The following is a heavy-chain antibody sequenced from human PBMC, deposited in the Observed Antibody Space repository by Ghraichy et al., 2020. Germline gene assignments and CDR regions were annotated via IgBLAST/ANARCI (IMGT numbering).Heavy chain of an antibody. D-gene: IGHD2-15*01. Sequence: GALRLSCAVSGFTFSSYSMNWVRQAPGKGLEWVASVSSSSRQIFYADSVKGRFTISRDNANNSLYLQMDSLRAEDTAVYYCTSTRFVYYFDFWGQGTLVTVSS. CDR1: GFTFSSYS. CDR3: TSTRFVYYFDF. CDR2: VSSSSRQI. J-gene: IGHJ4*02. V-gene: IGHV3-21*06.